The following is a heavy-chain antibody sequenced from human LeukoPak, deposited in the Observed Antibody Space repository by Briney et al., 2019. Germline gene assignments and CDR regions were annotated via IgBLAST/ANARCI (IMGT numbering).Heavy chain of an antibody. J-gene: IGHJ6*02. CDR3: ARVNWNDVVPYYYYGMDV. V-gene: IGHV3-53*01. D-gene: IGHD1-20*01. Sequence: GGSLRLSCAASGFTFSSFGMHWVRQAPGKGLEWVSVIYSGGSTYYADSVKGRFTISRDNSKNTLYLQMNSLRAEDTAVYYCARVNWNDVVPYYYYGMDVWGQGTTVTVSS. CDR2: IYSGGST. CDR1: GFTFSSFG.